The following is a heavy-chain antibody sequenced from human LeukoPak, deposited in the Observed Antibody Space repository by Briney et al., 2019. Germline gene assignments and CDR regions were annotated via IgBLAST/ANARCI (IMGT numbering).Heavy chain of an antibody. V-gene: IGHV4-59*01. D-gene: IGHD3-3*01. CDR2: IYYSGST. CDR3: ARVDYDFWSGYTNAFDI. Sequence: KSSETLSLTCTVSGGSISSYYWSWIRQPPGKGLEWIGYIYYSGSTNYNPSLKSRVTISVDTSKNQFSLKLSSVTAADTAVYYCARVDYDFWSGYTNAFDIWGQGTVVTVSS. CDR1: GGSISSYY. J-gene: IGHJ3*02.